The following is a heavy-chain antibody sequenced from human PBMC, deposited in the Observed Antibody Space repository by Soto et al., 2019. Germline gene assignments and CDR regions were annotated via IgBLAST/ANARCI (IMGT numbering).Heavy chain of an antibody. CDR2: TYYSSKWYN. J-gene: IGHJ5*02. V-gene: IGHV6-1*01. CDR3: ARATHGAHWFDP. CDR1: GDSVSSNSAT. Sequence: SQTLSLTCAISGDSVSSNSATWNWIRQSPSRGLEWLGRTYYSSKWYNEYAVSVKSRIAINPYTSKNQFSLHLNSVTPEDTAVYSCARATHGAHWFDPWGQGTLVTVSS. D-gene: IGHD2-8*01.